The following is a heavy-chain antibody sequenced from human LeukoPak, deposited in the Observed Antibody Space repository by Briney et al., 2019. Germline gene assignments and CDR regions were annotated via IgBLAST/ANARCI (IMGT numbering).Heavy chain of an antibody. Sequence: PGGSLRLSCAASGFSVSSNYMNWVRQPPGKGLGWVAVIYTGGNTHVADSVKGRFSISRDTSRNAVYLQMNLRDEDTAVYYCARGNIVMAGNYFDHWGQGIQVTVSS. CDR3: ARGNIVMAGNYFDH. CDR1: GFSVSSNY. D-gene: IGHD5-12*01. J-gene: IGHJ4*02. CDR2: IYTGGNT. V-gene: IGHV3-53*01.